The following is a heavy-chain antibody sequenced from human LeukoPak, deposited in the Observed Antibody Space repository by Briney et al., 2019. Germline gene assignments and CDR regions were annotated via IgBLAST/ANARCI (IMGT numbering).Heavy chain of an antibody. D-gene: IGHD3-22*01. CDR1: GGTFSSYA. J-gene: IGHJ4*02. CDR3: TTYYYDSSGYYYVDY. V-gene: IGHV1-69*05. CDR2: IIPIFGTA. Sequence: SVKVSCKASGGTFSSYAISWVRQAPGQGLEWMGGIIPIFGTANYAQKFQGRVTITTDESTSTAYMELSSLRSEDTAVYYCTTYYYDSSGYYYVDYWGQGTLVTVSS.